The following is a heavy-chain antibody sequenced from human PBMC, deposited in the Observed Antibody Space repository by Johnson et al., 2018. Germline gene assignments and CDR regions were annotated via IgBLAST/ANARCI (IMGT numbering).Heavy chain of an antibody. J-gene: IGHJ6*02. V-gene: IGHV3-20*01. CDR3: ARDPEPYCSGGSCYGMDV. Sequence: VQLVESGGGVVRPGGSLRLSCAASGLTFDDYGMSWVRQAPGKGLEWVSGINWNGGSTGYADSVKGRFPISRDNAKNSRYLQMNILRAEDTALYHCARDPEPYCSGGSCYGMDVWGQGTMVTVSS. D-gene: IGHD2-15*01. CDR2: INWNGGST. CDR1: GLTFDDYG.